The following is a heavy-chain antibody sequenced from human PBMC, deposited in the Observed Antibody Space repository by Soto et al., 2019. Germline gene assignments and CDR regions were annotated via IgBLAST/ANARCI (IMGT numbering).Heavy chain of an antibody. CDR1: GFTFSSYA. CDR2: ISYDGSNK. D-gene: IGHD4-4*01. Sequence: PGGSLRLSCAASGFTFSSYAMHWVRQAPGKGLEWVAVISYDGSNKYYADSVKGRFTISRDNPKNTLYLQMNSLRAEDTAVYYCARPLWRDDYNWGYFDLWGRGTLVTVSS. CDR3: ARPLWRDDYNWGYFDL. V-gene: IGHV3-30-3*01. J-gene: IGHJ2*01.